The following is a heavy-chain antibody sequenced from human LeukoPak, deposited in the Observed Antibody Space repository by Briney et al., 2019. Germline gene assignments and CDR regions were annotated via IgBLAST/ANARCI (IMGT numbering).Heavy chain of an antibody. CDR2: ISGDGAST. D-gene: IGHD3-10*01. V-gene: IGHV3-23*01. Sequence: GGSLRLSCAASGFTFSSYWMHWVRQAPGKGLEWVSGISGDGASTHYAESVKGQFTISRDNSRNTLFLQMNSLRVEDTAIYYCAKDSYVSGRPLHTFDVWGQGTMVTVSS. J-gene: IGHJ3*01. CDR3: AKDSYVSGRPLHTFDV. CDR1: GFTFSSYW.